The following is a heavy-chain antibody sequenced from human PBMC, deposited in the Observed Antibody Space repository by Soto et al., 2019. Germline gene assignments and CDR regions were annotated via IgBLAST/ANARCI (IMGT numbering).Heavy chain of an antibody. D-gene: IGHD6-13*01. CDR2: IYPGDSDT. CDR1: GYSFTSYW. J-gene: IGHJ6*02. V-gene: IGHV5-51*01. Sequence: GESLKISCKGSGYSFTSYWIGWVRQMPGKGLEWMGIIYPGDSDTRYSPSFQGQVTISADKSISTAYLQWSSLKASDTAMYYCARQYGIAAAGLYYYYGMDVXGQGTTVTVSS. CDR3: ARQYGIAAAGLYYYYGMDV.